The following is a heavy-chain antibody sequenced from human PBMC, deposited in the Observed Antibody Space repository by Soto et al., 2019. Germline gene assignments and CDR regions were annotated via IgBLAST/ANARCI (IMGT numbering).Heavy chain of an antibody. Sequence: SETLSLTCTVSGRSISSSSYYWGWIRQPPGKGLEWIGSIYYSGSTYYNPSLKSRVTISVDTSKNQFSLKLSSVTAADTAVYYCARYCSSTSCRVTGSNWFDPWGQGTPVTVSS. CDR3: ARYCSSTSCRVTGSNWFDP. D-gene: IGHD2-2*01. V-gene: IGHV4-39*01. CDR2: IYYSGST. CDR1: GRSISSSSYY. J-gene: IGHJ5*02.